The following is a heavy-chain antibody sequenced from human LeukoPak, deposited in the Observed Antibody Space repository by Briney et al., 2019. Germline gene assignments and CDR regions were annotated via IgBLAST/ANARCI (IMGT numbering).Heavy chain of an antibody. D-gene: IGHD3-9*01. Sequence: ASVKVSCKASGGTFSSYTISWVRQAPGQGLEWMGGIIPFFGTANYAQKFQGRVTITADTSTTTAYMELSSLRSEDTAVYYCARLPYYDILTGYYSPFDYWGQGTLVTVSS. V-gene: IGHV1-69*06. CDR3: ARLPYYDILTGYYSPFDY. J-gene: IGHJ4*02. CDR1: GGTFSSYT. CDR2: IIPFFGTA.